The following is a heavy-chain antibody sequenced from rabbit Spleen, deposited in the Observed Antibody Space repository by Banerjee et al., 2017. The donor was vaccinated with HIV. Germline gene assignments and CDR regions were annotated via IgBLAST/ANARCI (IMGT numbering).Heavy chain of an antibody. Sequence: QQQLEESGGGLVKPGGTLTLTCKASGIDFSTYYYMCWVRQAPGKGLELIACIYTTSGTSWYASWVNGRFTISRSTSLSTVDLKMTSLTAADTATYFCARDQAGDADYGPYYLNLWGQGTLVTVS. V-gene: IGHV1S43*01. CDR1: GIDFSTYYY. CDR2: IYTTSGTS. CDR3: ARDQAGDADYGPYYLNL. J-gene: IGHJ4*01. D-gene: IGHD2-1*01.